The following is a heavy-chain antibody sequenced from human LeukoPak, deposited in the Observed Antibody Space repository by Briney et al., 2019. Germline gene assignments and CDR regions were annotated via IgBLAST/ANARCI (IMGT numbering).Heavy chain of an antibody. CDR1: GFTFSSYA. CDR3: ARDGWLRFYGGLEAYYFDY. V-gene: IGHV3-30-3*01. Sequence: GRSLRLSCAASGFTFSSYAMHWVRQAPGKGLEWVAVISYDGSNKYYADSVKGRFTISRDNSKNTLYLQMNSLRAEDTAVYYCARDGWLRFYGGLEAYYFDYWGREPWSPSPQ. D-gene: IGHD5-12*01. CDR2: ISYDGSNK. J-gene: IGHJ4*02.